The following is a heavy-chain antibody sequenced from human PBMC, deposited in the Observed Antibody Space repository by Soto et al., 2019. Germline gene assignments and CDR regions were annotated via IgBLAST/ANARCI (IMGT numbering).Heavy chain of an antibody. V-gene: IGHV3-33*01. CDR1: GFTFSSYG. Sequence: QVQLEESGGGVVQPGRSLRLSCAASGFTFSSYGMHWVRQAPGKGLEWVAVIWYDGSNKYYADSVKGRFTISRDNSKNTLYLQMNSLRAEDTAVYYCARDAGFGYGRHMDVWGKGTTVTVSS. CDR3: ARDAGFGYGRHMDV. D-gene: IGHD5-12*01. J-gene: IGHJ6*03. CDR2: IWYDGSNK.